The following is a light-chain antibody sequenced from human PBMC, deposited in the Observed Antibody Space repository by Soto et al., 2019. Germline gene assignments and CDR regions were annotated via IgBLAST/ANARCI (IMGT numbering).Light chain of an antibody. Sequence: QSALTQPPSASGSPGQSVTISCTGTSSDVGAYIFVSWYQQHPGKAPKLMVYDINRRPPGVPVRFFGSKYGNAASLTVSGRQAEDEADYYCDSVEGGTYVFGTGTTLTVL. CDR1: SSDVGAYIF. CDR3: DSVEGGTYV. CDR2: DIN. J-gene: IGLJ1*01. V-gene: IGLV2-8*01.